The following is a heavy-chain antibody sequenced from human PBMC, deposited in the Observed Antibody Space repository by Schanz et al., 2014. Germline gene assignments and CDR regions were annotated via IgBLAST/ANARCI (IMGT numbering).Heavy chain of an antibody. V-gene: IGHV3-20*04. Sequence: EVQLVESGGGLVQPGGSLRLSCAASGFTFENYALTWVRQVPGKGLEWVSRINWSDGGSTGYADSVRGRFTISRDNAKNSLYLQMNSLRAEDTAVYYCARPPHDSSGYYPFDYWGQGTLVIVSS. CDR2: INWSDGGST. CDR3: ARPPHDSSGYYPFDY. CDR1: GFTFENYA. J-gene: IGHJ4*02. D-gene: IGHD3-22*01.